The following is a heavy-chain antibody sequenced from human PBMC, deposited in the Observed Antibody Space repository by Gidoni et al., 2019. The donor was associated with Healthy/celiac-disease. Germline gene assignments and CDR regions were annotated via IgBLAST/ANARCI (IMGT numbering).Heavy chain of an antibody. D-gene: IGHD3-10*01. CDR3: TTLLWFGELALLDV. Sequence: EVQLVEEGGGLVKPGGYLRLSCAASGFTFSTAWMSWVRQAPGTGLEWFGRIKRKTDGGTTDYSAPVKGRFTISRDDSINTLYLQMNSLQTEDTAVYYCTTLLWFGELALLDVWGQGTTVTVSS. J-gene: IGHJ6*02. V-gene: IGHV3-15*01. CDR2: IKRKTDGGTT. CDR1: GFTFSTAW.